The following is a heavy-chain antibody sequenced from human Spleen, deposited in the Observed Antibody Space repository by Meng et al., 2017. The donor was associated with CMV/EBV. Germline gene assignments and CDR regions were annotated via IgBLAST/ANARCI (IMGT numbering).Heavy chain of an antibody. CDR2: IYHSGST. D-gene: IGHD1-14*01. Sequence: SLTCGVSGVCISGTNWWGWVRQPPGKGLEWIGEIYHSGSTKYNPSLKSRVTISVDKSKNQFSLKLNSVTAADTAVYYCARDMYPGFDPWGQGTLVTVSS. CDR3: ARDMYPGFDP. V-gene: IGHV4-4*02. CDR1: GVCISGTNW. J-gene: IGHJ5*02.